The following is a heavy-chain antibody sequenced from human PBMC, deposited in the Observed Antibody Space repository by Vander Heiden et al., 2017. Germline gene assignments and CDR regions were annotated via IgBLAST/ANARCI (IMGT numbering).Heavy chain of an antibody. J-gene: IGHJ5*02. Sequence: QVQLVQSGAEVKKPGSSVKVSCKASGGTFSSYAISWVRQAPGQGLEWMGGIIPIFGTANYAQKFHGRVTITADESTSTAYMELRSLRSEDTAVYYCARAQFSLPKRLYANWFDPWGQGTLVTVSS. D-gene: IGHD3-16*01. CDR3: ARAQFSLPKRLYANWFDP. CDR2: IIPIFGTA. CDR1: GGTFSSYA. V-gene: IGHV1-69*01.